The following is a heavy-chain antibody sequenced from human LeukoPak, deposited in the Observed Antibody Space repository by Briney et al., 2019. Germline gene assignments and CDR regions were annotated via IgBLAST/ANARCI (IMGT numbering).Heavy chain of an antibody. CDR3: AELGITMIGGV. J-gene: IGHJ6*04. V-gene: IGHV3-48*03. CDR1: GFTFSSYE. CDR2: ISSSGSTI. D-gene: IGHD3-10*02. Sequence: PGGSLRPSCAASGFTFSSYEMNWVRQAPGKGLECVSYISSSGSTIYYADSVKGRFTISRDNAKNSLYLQMNSLRAEDTAVYYCAELGITMIGGVWGKGTTVTISS.